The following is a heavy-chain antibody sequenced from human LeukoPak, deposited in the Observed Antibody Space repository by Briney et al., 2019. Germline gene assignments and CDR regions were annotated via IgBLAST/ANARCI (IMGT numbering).Heavy chain of an antibody. CDR2: ISSDATTI. CDR3: AREERLRWTAY. J-gene: IGHJ4*02. Sequence: GGSLRLSCAASGFTFSDYYMSWILQAPGKGLESLSYISSDATTIQYADSVKGRFTISRDNAKNSLYLQMNSLRAEDTAVYYCAREERLRWTAYWGQGTLVTVSS. CDR1: GFTFSDYY. V-gene: IGHV3-11*01. D-gene: IGHD4-23*01.